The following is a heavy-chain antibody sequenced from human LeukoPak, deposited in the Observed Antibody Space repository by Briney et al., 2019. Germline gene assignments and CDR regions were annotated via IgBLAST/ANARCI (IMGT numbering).Heavy chain of an antibody. CDR2: INHSGST. CDR1: DGSINSYY. D-gene: IGHD2-2*01. V-gene: IGHV4-34*01. CDR3: ARGSIVVVPAATYYHYYGMDV. J-gene: IGHJ6*02. Sequence: SETLSLTCSVSDGSINSYYWNWIRQPPGKGLEWIGEINHSGSTNYNPSLKSRVTISVDTSKNQFSLKLSSVTAADTAVYYCARGSIVVVPAATYYHYYGMDVWGQGTTVTVSS.